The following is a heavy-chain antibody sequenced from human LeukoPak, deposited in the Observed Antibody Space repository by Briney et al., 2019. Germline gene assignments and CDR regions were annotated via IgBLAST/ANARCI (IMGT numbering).Heavy chain of an antibody. D-gene: IGHD2-2*01. CDR1: GLTFSRYA. J-gene: IGHJ4*02. CDR3: ARRLGYCSSTSCLKSEVFDY. CDR2: FSSSSSYI. Sequence: PGGSLRLSCSASGLTFSRYAMSWVRQPPGKGLDWVSAFSSSSSYIYYADSVKGRFTISRDNAKNSLYLQMNSLRAEDTAVYYCARRLGYCSSTSCLKSEVFDYWGQGTLVTVSS. V-gene: IGHV3-21*01.